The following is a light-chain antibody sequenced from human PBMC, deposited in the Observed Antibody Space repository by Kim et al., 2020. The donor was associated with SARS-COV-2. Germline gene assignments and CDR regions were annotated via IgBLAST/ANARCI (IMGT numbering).Light chain of an antibody. CDR1: QGISGY. CDR3: NSYPPT. Sequence: IQLTQSPSSLSASVGDRVTITCRTSQGISGYLAWFQQQPGKAPKLLIYAASTLQGGVPSRFSGSGSGTEFTLTIGSLQPEDFATYYCNSYPPTFGQGTKLEIK. CDR2: AAS. J-gene: IGKJ2*01. V-gene: IGKV1-9*01.